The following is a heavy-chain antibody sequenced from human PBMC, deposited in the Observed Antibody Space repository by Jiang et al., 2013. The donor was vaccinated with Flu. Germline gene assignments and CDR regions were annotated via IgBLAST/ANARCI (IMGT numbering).Heavy chain of an antibody. V-gene: IGHV7-4-1*02. Sequence: KPGASVKVSCKASEYTFTNYAINWVRQAPGQGLEWMGWINTNTGNPTYAQGFTGRFVFSLDTSVSTAYLEISSLKAEDTAVYYCARYRYDTGGSRFDYWGQGTLVTVSS. D-gene: IGHD3-22*01. CDR3: ARYRYDTGGSRFDY. J-gene: IGHJ4*02. CDR1: EYTFTNYA. CDR2: INTNTGNP.